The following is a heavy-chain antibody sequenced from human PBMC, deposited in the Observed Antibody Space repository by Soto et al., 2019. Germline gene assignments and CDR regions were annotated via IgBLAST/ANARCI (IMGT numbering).Heavy chain of an antibody. CDR2: IFSDSER. Sequence: SGPTLGEPTDPLTLTCTGSGFSLTTGKTGVSWIRQPPGKAQEWLAHIFSDSERSYSTSLQGGLTISKDTSGSQVVLSMTNVDPVDTATYYCARTNVDSYQFYNAMDVWGQGTTVTVSS. CDR1: GFSLTTGKTG. CDR3: ARTNVDSYQFYNAMDV. D-gene: IGHD4-17*01. V-gene: IGHV2-26*01. J-gene: IGHJ6*02.